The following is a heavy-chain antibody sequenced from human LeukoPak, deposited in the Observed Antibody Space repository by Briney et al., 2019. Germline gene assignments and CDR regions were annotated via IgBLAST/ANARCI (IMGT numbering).Heavy chain of an antibody. CDR3: ARDDCSGGSCLTTPYFDY. Sequence: GGSLRLSCAASGFTFSSYWMHWVRQAPGKGLVWVSRINSDGSSTSYADSVKGRFTISRDNAKNTLYLQMNSLRAEDTALYYCARDDCSGGSCLTTPYFDYWGQGTLVTVSS. J-gene: IGHJ4*02. D-gene: IGHD2-15*01. CDR2: INSDGSST. CDR1: GFTFSSYW. V-gene: IGHV3-74*01.